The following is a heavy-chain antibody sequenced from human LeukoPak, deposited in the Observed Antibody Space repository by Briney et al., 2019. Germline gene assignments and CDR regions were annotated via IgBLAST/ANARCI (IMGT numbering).Heavy chain of an antibody. Sequence: ASVKVSCKASGGTFSSYAISWVRQAPGQGLEWMGRIIPILGIANYARKFQGRVTMTRDTSSSTAFMELGSLISDDTAMYYCARKYYDSGGYYFWGQGTLVTVSS. CDR1: GGTFSSYA. V-gene: IGHV1-69*04. D-gene: IGHD3-22*01. J-gene: IGHJ4*02. CDR3: ARKYYDSGGYYF. CDR2: IIPILGIA.